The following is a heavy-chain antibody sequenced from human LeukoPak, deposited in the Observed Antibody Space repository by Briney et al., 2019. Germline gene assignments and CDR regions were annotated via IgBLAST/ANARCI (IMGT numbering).Heavy chain of an antibody. D-gene: IGHD3-22*01. CDR1: GGTFSSYA. Sequence: ASVKVSCKASGGTFSSYAISWVRQAPGQGLEWMGRIIPILGIANYAQKFQGRVTITADKSTSTAYMELSSLRSEDTAVYYCARATYYYDSSGHYGMDVWGQGTTVTVSS. V-gene: IGHV1-69*04. CDR2: IIPILGIA. J-gene: IGHJ6*02. CDR3: ARATYYYDSSGHYGMDV.